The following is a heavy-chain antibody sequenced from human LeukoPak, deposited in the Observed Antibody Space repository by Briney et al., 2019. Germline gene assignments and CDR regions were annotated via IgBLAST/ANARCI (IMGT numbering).Heavy chain of an antibody. Sequence: SETLSLTCVVYGGSFSGYYWTWIRQPPGKGLEWIGEINDSGSSNYNPSLKSRITMSVDTSENQISLKLSSVTAADTAVYYCARGGRITLFGVVIMRAFDIWGQGTMVTVSS. V-gene: IGHV4-34*01. J-gene: IGHJ3*02. D-gene: IGHD3-3*01. CDR1: GGSFSGYY. CDR2: INDSGSS. CDR3: ARGGRITLFGVVIMRAFDI.